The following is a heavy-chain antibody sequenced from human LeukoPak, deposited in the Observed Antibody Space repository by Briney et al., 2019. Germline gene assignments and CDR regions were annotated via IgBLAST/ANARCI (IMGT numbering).Heavy chain of an antibody. CDR3: ARGLGADPPFDY. CDR2: INHSGST. CDR1: GGSLSGYC. Sequence: SETLSLTCAVYGGSLSGYCWSWIRQPPGKGLEWIGEINHSGSTNYNPSLKSRVTISVDTSKNQFSLKLSSVTAADTAVYYCARGLGADPPFDYWGQGTLVTVSS. J-gene: IGHJ4*02. D-gene: IGHD4/OR15-4a*01. V-gene: IGHV4-34*01.